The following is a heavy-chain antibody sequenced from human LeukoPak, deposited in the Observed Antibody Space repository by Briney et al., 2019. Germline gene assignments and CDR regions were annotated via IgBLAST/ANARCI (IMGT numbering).Heavy chain of an antibody. CDR2: ISAYNGNT. Sequence: DSVTVSCKASGYTFTSYGISWVRQAPGQGLEWMGWISAYNGNTNYAQKLQGRVTMTTDTSTSTAYMELRSLRSDDTAVYYCARRTAGLLAFDIWGQGTMVTVSS. CDR3: ARRTAGLLAFDI. J-gene: IGHJ3*02. CDR1: GYTFTSYG. V-gene: IGHV1-18*01.